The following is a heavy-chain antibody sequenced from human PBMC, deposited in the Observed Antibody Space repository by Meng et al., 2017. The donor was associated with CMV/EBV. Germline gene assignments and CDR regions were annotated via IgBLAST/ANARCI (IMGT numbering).Heavy chain of an antibody. J-gene: IGHJ6*02. Sequence: GESLKISCAASGFTFSDYYMSWIRQAPGKGLEWVSYISSSGSTIYYADSVKGRFTISRDNAKNSLYLQMNSLRAEDTAVYYCAKTTAVDTRSYYYYGMDVWGQGTTVTVSS. CDR2: ISSSGSTI. CDR3: AKTTAVDTRSYYYYGMDV. CDR1: GFTFSDYY. D-gene: IGHD6-13*01. V-gene: IGHV3-11*01.